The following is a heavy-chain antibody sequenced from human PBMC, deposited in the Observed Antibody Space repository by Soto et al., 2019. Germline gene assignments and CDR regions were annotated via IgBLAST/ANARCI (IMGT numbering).Heavy chain of an antibody. Sequence: QVQLVESGGGVVQPGRSLRLSCAASGFTFSSYAMHWVRQAPGKGLEWVAVISYDGSNKYYADSVKGRFTISRDNSKNTLYLQMNGLRAEDTAVYYCARDMRWAFDIWGQGTMVTVSS. CDR2: ISYDGSNK. J-gene: IGHJ3*02. CDR3: ARDMRWAFDI. V-gene: IGHV3-30-3*01. CDR1: GFTFSSYA. D-gene: IGHD2-15*01.